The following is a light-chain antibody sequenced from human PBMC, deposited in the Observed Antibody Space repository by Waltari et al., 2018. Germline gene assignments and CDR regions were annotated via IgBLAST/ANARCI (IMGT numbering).Light chain of an antibody. V-gene: IGKV1-5*03. CDR3: QQYSSFPRT. CDR2: KAA. Sequence: DIQMTQSPSTLSASVGDIVTLTCRARQSISTWLAWYQQKPGRAPKLLSYKAASLESGVPSRFRGSASGTEFTLDISSLQPDDFATYYSQQYSSFPRTFGQGTKVEIK. J-gene: IGKJ1*01. CDR1: QSISTW.